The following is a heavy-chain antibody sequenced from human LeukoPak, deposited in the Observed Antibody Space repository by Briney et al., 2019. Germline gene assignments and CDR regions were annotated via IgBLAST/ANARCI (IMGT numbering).Heavy chain of an antibody. CDR2: IYSGGST. CDR1: GFTVSSNY. CDR3: ASQEGGDYFDY. V-gene: IGHV3-66*02. Sequence: GGSLRLSCAASGFTVSSNYMSWVRQAPVKGLEWVSVIYSGGSTYYADSVKGRFTISRDNSKNTLYLQMNSLRAEDTAVYYCASQEGGDYFDYWGQGTLVTVSS. D-gene: IGHD3-16*01. J-gene: IGHJ4*02.